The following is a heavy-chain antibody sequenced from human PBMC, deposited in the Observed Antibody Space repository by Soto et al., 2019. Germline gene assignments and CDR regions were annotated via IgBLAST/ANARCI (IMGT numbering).Heavy chain of an antibody. CDR3: AIVIACSGGTCSTHYYYYGMDV. CDR1: GFTFTSFS. V-gene: IGHV3-21*02. D-gene: IGHD2-15*01. Sequence: EGQLVESGGGLVNPGGSLRLSCAASGFTFTSFSMNWVRQAPGKGLEWVSSISLSSNNIRYADSVKGRFTISRDNAKNSLYLQMNSLRAEDTADYYCAIVIACSGGTCSTHYYYYGMDVWGQGTMVTVSS. J-gene: IGHJ6*02. CDR2: ISLSSNNI.